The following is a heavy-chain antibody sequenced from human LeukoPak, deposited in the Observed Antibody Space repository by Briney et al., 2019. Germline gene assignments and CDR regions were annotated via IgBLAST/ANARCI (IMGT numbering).Heavy chain of an antibody. Sequence: PSETLSLTCTVSGGSISSYYWSWIRRPPGKGLEWIGYIYYSGSTNYNPSLKSRVTISVDTSKNQFSLKLSSVTAADTAVYYCAREGYGTAFDIWGQGTMVTVSS. CDR2: IYYSGST. CDR1: GGSISSYY. J-gene: IGHJ3*02. CDR3: AREGYGTAFDI. V-gene: IGHV4-59*12. D-gene: IGHD2-15*01.